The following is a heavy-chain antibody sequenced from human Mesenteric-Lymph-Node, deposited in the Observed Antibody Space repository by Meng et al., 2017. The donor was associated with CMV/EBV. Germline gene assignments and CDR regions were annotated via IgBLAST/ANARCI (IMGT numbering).Heavy chain of an antibody. CDR3: AKDRDYYHYGMDV. Sequence: GESLKISCAASGFTVSSNYMSWVRQAPGKGLEWVSVIYSGGSTYYADSVKGRFTISRDNSKNTLYLQVNGLRAEDTAVYFCAKDRDYYHYGMDVWGQGTTVTVSS. J-gene: IGHJ6*02. V-gene: IGHV3-53*01. CDR2: IYSGGST. CDR1: GFTVSSNY.